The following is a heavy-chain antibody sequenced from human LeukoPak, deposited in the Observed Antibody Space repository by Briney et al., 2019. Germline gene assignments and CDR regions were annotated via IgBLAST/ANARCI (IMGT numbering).Heavy chain of an antibody. CDR1: GGSISSSSYY. J-gene: IGHJ4*02. Sequence: PSETLSLTCTVSGGSISSSSYYWGWIRQPPGKGLEWIGSIYYSGSTYCNPSLKSRVTISVDTSKNQFSLKLSSVTAADTAVYYCARKYYGSGSYYKDIYFDYWGQGTLVTVSS. V-gene: IGHV4-39*01. CDR3: ARKYYGSGSYYKDIYFDY. CDR2: IYYSGST. D-gene: IGHD3-10*01.